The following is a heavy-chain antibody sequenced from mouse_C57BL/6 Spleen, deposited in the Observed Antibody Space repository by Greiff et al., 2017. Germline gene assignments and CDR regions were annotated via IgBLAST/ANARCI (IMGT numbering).Heavy chain of an antibody. CDR2: ISSGGSYT. J-gene: IGHJ2*01. CDR3: ERGGEEYFDY. V-gene: IGHV5-6*01. Sequence: EVMLVESGGDLVKPGGSLKLSCAASGFTFSSYGMSWVRQTPDKRLEWVATISSGGSYTYYPDSVKGRFTISRDNAKNTLYLQMSSLKSEDTAMYYCERGGEEYFDYWGQGTTLTVSS. CDR1: GFTFSSYG.